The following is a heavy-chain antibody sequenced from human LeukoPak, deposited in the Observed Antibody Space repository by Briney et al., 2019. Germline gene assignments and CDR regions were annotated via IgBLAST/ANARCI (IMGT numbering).Heavy chain of an antibody. V-gene: IGHV3-15*01. D-gene: IGHD5-18*01. CDR3: ATEGFTYGYHGIDI. CDR1: GFTFSNAW. J-gene: IGHJ3*02. Sequence: GGSLRLSCAASGFTFSNAWMSWVRRAPGKGLEWVGRIKTKTNGGTADYSPPVKGRFTISRDDSKNTLCLQMNSLKTDDTAVYYCATEGFTYGYHGIDIWGQGTIVTVSS. CDR2: IKTKTNGGTA.